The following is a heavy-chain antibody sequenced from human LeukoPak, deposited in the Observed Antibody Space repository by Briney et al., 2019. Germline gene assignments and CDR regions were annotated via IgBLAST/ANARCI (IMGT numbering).Heavy chain of an antibody. CDR1: GFTFGSYA. CDR2: ISGSGGST. Sequence: PGGSLRLSCAGSGFTFGSYAMSWVRQAPGKGLKWVSAISGSGGSTSYTDSVKGRFSISRDNSKNTLYLQMDSLSPGDTAVYYCARAHAYYYDTSGYYLDYWGQGTLVTVSS. D-gene: IGHD3-22*01. V-gene: IGHV3-23*01. CDR3: ARAHAYYYDTSGYYLDY. J-gene: IGHJ4*02.